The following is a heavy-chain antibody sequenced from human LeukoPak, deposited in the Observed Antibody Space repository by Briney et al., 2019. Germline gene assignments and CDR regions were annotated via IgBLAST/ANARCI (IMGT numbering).Heavy chain of an antibody. D-gene: IGHD2-2*01. J-gene: IGHJ4*02. CDR1: GYRFTSDG. Sequence: GASVKVSCKASGYRFTSDGIAWVRQAPGQGLEWMGWISVNSGYTNYAQKVQGRVTMTADTSTSTVYMELRSLRSDDTAIYYCARSREVTASGPQFDYWGQGTLVTVSS. CDR2: ISVNSGYT. V-gene: IGHV1-18*01. CDR3: ARSREVTASGPQFDY.